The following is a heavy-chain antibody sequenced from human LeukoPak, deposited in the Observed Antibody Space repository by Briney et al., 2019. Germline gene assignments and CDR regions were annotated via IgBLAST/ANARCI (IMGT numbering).Heavy chain of an antibody. V-gene: IGHV4-61*01. J-gene: IGHJ3*02. D-gene: IGHD3-3*01. CDR2: IYYSGST. CDR3: ASKRPYYDFWSGYYPDAFDI. CDR1: GGSFSSGSYY. Sequence: SETLSLTCTVSGGSFSSGSYYWSWLPQPPGQGLEWLGYIYYSGSTTYYPSLKSRVIISVDTSTNQFSLKLSSVTAADTAVYYCASKRPYYDFWSGYYPDAFDIWGQGTMVTVSS.